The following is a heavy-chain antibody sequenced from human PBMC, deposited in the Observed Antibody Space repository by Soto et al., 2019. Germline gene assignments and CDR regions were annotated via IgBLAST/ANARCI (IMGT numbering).Heavy chain of an antibody. D-gene: IGHD6-19*01. CDR3: AKCAGSGWYPDY. CDR1: GFTFSSYA. J-gene: IGHJ4*02. Sequence: EVQLLESAGGLVQPGGSLSLSCAASGFTFSSYAMRWVRQAPGKGLDWVSAISGSGANTYYADSVKGRFTISRDNSKNTLFLQLNSLRAEDTAVYYCAKCAGSGWYPDYWGQGTLVTVSS. V-gene: IGHV3-23*01. CDR2: ISGSGANT.